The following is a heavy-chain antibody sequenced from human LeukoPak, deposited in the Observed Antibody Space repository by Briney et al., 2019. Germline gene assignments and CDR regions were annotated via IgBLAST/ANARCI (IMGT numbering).Heavy chain of an antibody. D-gene: IGHD3-10*01. Sequence: GASVKVSCKVSGYTLTELSMHWVRQAPGKGLEWMGGFDPEDGETFYAQKFQGRVTMTEDTSTDTAYMELSSLRSGDTAVYYCATVYYGSGSSYYFDYWGQGTLVTVSS. V-gene: IGHV1-24*01. J-gene: IGHJ4*02. CDR2: FDPEDGET. CDR1: GYTLTELS. CDR3: ATVYYGSGSSYYFDY.